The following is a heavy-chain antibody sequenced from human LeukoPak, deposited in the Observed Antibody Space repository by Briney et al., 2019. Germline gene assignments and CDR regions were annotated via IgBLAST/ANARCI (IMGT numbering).Heavy chain of an antibody. Sequence: PSETLSLTCAVYGGSFSGYYWSWIRQPPGKGLEWIGEINHSGSTNYNPSLKSRVTISVDTSKNQFSLKLSSVTAADTAVYYCARVMDRYDFWSGYLCYFDYWGQGTLVTVSS. CDR3: ARVMDRYDFWSGYLCYFDY. CDR2: INHSGST. D-gene: IGHD3-3*01. J-gene: IGHJ4*02. V-gene: IGHV4-34*01. CDR1: GGSFSGYY.